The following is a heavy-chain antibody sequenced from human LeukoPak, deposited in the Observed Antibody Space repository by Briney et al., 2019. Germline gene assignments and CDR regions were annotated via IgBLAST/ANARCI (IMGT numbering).Heavy chain of an antibody. CDR1: GYTFTGYY. D-gene: IGHD6-13*01. CDR2: INPNSGGT. Sequence: ASVKVSCKASGYTFTGYYMHWVRQAPGQGLEWMGWINPNSGGTNYAQKFQGRATMTRDTSISTAYMELSRLRSDDAAVYYCARDSAAAIYYFDYWGQGTLVTVSS. CDR3: ARDSAAAIYYFDY. J-gene: IGHJ4*02. V-gene: IGHV1-2*02.